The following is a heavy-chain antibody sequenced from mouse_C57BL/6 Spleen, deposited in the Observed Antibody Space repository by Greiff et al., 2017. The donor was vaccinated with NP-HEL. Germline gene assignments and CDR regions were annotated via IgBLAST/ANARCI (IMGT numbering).Heavy chain of an antibody. CDR1: GYTFTSYW. V-gene: IGHV1-72*01. D-gene: IGHD1-1*01. J-gene: IGHJ3*01. Sequence: QVQLQQPGAELVKPGASVKLSCKASGYTFTSYWMHWVKQRPGRGLEWIGRIDPNSGGTKYNEKFKSKATLTVDKPSSTAYMQLSSLTSGDSAVYYCAREAYYYGSSLPFAYWGQGTLVTVSA. CDR2: IDPNSGGT. CDR3: AREAYYYGSSLPFAY.